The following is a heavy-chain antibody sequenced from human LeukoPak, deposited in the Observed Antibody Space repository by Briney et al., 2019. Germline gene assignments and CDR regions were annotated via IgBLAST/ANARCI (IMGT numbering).Heavy chain of an antibody. J-gene: IGHJ4*02. CDR2: IIPIFGTA. V-gene: IGHV1-69*06. D-gene: IGHD3-10*01. CDR1: GGTFSSYA. CDR3: AREPYGSGTRIDDY. Sequence: ASVKVSCKASGGTFSSYAISWERQAPGQGLEWMGGIIPIFGTANYAQKFQGRVTITADKSTSTAYMELSSLRSEDTAVYYCAREPYGSGTRIDDYWGQGTLVTVSS.